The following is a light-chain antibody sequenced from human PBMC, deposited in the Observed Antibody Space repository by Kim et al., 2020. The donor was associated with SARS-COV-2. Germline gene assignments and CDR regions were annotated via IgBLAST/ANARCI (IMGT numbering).Light chain of an antibody. CDR3: QSYDSSNYVV. CDR2: EDN. J-gene: IGLJ2*01. CDR1: SGSIASNY. Sequence: KTVTISCTRSSGSIASNYVQWYQQRPGSAPTPVIYEDNQRPSGVPDRFSGSIDSSSNSASLTISGLKTEDEADYYCQSYDSSNYVVFGGGTQLTVL. V-gene: IGLV6-57*03.